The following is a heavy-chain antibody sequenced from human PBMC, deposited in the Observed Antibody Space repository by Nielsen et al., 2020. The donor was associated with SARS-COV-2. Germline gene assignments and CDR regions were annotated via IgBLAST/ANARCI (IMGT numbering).Heavy chain of an antibody. J-gene: IGHJ3*02. CDR1: GFTFSSYS. V-gene: IGHV3-48*01. CDR3: ARVPRPYDFWSGSDAFDI. CDR2: ISSSSSTI. Sequence: GESLKISCAASGFTFSSYSMNWVRQAPGKGLEWVSYISSSSSTIYYAGSVKGRFTISRDNAKNSLYLQMNSLRAEDTAVYYCARVPRPYDFWSGSDAFDIWGQGTMVTVSS. D-gene: IGHD3-3*01.